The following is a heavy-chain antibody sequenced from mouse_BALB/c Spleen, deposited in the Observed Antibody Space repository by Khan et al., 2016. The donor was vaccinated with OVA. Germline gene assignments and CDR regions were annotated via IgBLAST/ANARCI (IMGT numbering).Heavy chain of an antibody. Sequence: VQLQQSGPELVKPGASVKISCKASGYSFTGYFMNWVMQSHGKSLAWIGRINPHIGETFYNPKFKGKATLTADESSSTAHMELRSLASEDSAVYYCARIYGSDFDYWGQGTTLTVSS. D-gene: IGHD1-1*01. V-gene: IGHV1-20*02. CDR1: GYSFTGYF. J-gene: IGHJ2*01. CDR3: ARIYGSDFDY. CDR2: INPHIGET.